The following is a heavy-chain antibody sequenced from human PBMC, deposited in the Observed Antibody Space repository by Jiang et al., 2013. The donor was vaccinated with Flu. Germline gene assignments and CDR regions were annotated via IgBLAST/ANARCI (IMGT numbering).Heavy chain of an antibody. CDR1: GFTFSSYG. V-gene: IGHV3-33*01. D-gene: IGHD3-10*01. CDR2: IWYDGSNK. CDR3: ARQDYYGSELYGMDV. Sequence: QLVESGGGVVQPGRSLRLSCAASGFTFSSYGMHWVRQAPGKGLEWVAVIWYDGSNKYYAGSVKGRFTISRDNSKNTLYLQMNSLRAEDTAVYYCARQDYYGSELYGMDVWGKGTTVTVSS. J-gene: IGHJ6*04.